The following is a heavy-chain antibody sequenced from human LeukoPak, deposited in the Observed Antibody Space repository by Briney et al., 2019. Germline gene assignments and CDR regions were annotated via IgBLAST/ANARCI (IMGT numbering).Heavy chain of an antibody. J-gene: IGHJ4*02. CDR2: IYTSGST. Sequence: PSETLSLTCTVSGNSISSGDNYWSWIRQPAGKGLEWIGRIYTSGSTNYNPSLKSRVTISVDTSKNQFSLKLSSVTAADTAVYYCARDLGSSWFSFDYWGQGTLVTVSS. CDR1: GNSISSGDNY. CDR3: ARDLGSSWFSFDY. V-gene: IGHV4-61*02. D-gene: IGHD6-13*01.